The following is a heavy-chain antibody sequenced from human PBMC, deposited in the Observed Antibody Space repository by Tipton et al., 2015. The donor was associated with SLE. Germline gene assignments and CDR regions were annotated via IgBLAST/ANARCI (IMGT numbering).Heavy chain of an antibody. J-gene: IGHJ6*03. CDR3: ARVPALYYYYMDV. V-gene: IGHV4-59*01. CDR1: DGSISSYY. Sequence: TLSLTCTVSDGSISSYYWSWIRQPPGKGLEWIGYIYYSGSTNYNPSLKSRVTISVDTSKNQFSLKLSSVTAADTAVYYCARVPALYYYYMDVWGKGTTVTVSS. D-gene: IGHD2-2*01. CDR2: IYYSGST.